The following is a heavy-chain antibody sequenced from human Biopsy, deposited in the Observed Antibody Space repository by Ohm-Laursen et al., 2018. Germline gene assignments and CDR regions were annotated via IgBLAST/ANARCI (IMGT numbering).Heavy chain of an antibody. J-gene: IGHJ4*02. D-gene: IGHD3-3*01. Sequence: GSSVKVSCKPSGYTFTDHYLHWVRQAPGQGLEWMGVVNPNGGSTSYAQKFQGRVSMTRDRSTSTVFMELSSLKSEDTAVYYCATPFQYYDSWGGYPPFDHWGQGTLVTVSS. CDR1: GYTFTDHY. V-gene: IGHV1-46*01. CDR3: ATPFQYYDSWGGYPPFDH. CDR2: VNPNGGST.